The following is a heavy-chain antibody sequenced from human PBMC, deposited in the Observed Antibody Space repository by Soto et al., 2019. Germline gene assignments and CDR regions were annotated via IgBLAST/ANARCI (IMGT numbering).Heavy chain of an antibody. V-gene: IGHV3-23*01. D-gene: IGHD3-22*01. CDR3: VKDDGGYPSTAPH. Sequence: LRLSCAASGITISNYPMSWVRQAPGKGLDWVSGISGSGDRTYYADSAKGRFTISKDISRNSLSLQLDSLGVEDTAVYFCVKDDGGYPSTAPHWGQGTLVTVSS. J-gene: IGHJ4*02. CDR1: GITISNYP. CDR2: ISGSGDRT.